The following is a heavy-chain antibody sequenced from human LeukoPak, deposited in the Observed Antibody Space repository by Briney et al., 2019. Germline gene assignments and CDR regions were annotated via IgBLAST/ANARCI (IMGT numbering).Heavy chain of an antibody. V-gene: IGHV1-46*01. CDR3: ARGSVTTDASFDY. Sequence: GASVKVSCKASGHTFTNYYIHWVRQAPGQGLEWMRKISPTGDSISYAQTFQGRVTLTMDTSTITVYMELSNLRFEDTSVYYCARGSVTTDASFDYWGQGTLVTVSS. J-gene: IGHJ4*02. CDR1: GHTFTNYY. D-gene: IGHD4-17*01. CDR2: ISPTGDSI.